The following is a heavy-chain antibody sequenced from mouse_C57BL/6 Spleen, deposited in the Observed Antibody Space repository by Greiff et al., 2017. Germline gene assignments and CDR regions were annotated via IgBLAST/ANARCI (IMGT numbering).Heavy chain of an antibody. D-gene: IGHD1-1*01. J-gene: IGHJ4*01. CDR2: INPNNGGT. CDR3: ARGGTYYYGSSHYAMDY. Sequence: EVKLQQSGPELVKPGASVKIPCKASGYTFTDYNMDWVKQSHGKSLEWIGDINPNNGGTIYNQKFKGKATLTVDKSSSTAYMELRSLTSEDTAVYYCARGGTYYYGSSHYAMDYWGQGTSVTVSS. V-gene: IGHV1-18*01. CDR1: GYTFTDYN.